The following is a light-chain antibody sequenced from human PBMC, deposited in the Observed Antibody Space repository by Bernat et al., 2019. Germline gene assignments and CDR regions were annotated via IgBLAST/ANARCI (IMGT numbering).Light chain of an antibody. Sequence: DIQMTQSPSSLSASVGDRVTITCRTSQTISYYLNWYQQKPGKAPTLLIYGASTLQSGVPSRFSGSGSGTAFTLTISSLQPEDFSTYYCLQSYGTPREFTFGPGTKVDVK. CDR2: GAS. CDR3: LQSYGTPREFT. V-gene: IGKV1-39*01. CDR1: QTISYY. J-gene: IGKJ3*01.